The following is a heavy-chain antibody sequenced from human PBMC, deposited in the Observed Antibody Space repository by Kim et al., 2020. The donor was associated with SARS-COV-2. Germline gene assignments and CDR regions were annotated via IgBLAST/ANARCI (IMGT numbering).Heavy chain of an antibody. D-gene: IGHD3-22*01. J-gene: IGHJ3*02. CDR1: GFTFSSYS. Sequence: GGSLRLSCAASGFTFSSYSMNWVRQAPGKGLEWVSSISSSSSYIYYADSVKGRFTISRDNAKNSLYLQMNSLRAEDTAVYYCARVRLIDSRGETQRNDAFDIWGQGTMVTVSS. CDR2: ISSSSSYI. V-gene: IGHV3-21*01. CDR3: ARVRLIDSRGETQRNDAFDI.